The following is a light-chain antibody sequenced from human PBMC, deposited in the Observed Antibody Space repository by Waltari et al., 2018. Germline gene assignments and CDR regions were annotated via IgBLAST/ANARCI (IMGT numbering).Light chain of an antibody. V-gene: IGKV4-1*01. Sequence: DIVMTQSPDSLAVSLGERATINCKSSQSVLYSSNNKNYLAWYQQKPGQPPKLLIYWACTRESGVPDRFSGSGSGTDFTLTISSLQAEDVAVYYCQQYYSSPWMFGQGNKVEIK. CDR2: WAC. CDR1: QSVLYSSNNKNY. J-gene: IGKJ1*01. CDR3: QQYYSSPWM.